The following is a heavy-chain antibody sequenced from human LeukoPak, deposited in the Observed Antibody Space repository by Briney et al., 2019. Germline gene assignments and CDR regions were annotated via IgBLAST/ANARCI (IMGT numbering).Heavy chain of an antibody. D-gene: IGHD6-25*01. J-gene: IGHJ4*02. CDR2: INHSGST. CDR1: GGSLSGYY. Sequence: SETLSLTCAVYGGSLSGYYWSWIRQPPGKGLEWIGEINHSGSTNYNPSLKSRVTISVDTSKNQFSLKLSSVTAADTAVYYCARRSTTLAAFDYWGQGTLVTVSS. V-gene: IGHV4-34*01. CDR3: ARRSTTLAAFDY.